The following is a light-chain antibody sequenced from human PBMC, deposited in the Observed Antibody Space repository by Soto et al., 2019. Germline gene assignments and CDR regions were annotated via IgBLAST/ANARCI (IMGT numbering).Light chain of an antibody. CDR2: GAS. V-gene: IGKV3-20*01. J-gene: IGKJ1*01. CDR3: QQYDSSPLT. Sequence: EIVLTQSPGTLSLSPCERATLSCRASQTLSNSFIAWYQQKPGQAPRLLIYGASSRATGIPDRFSGSGSGTDFTLTISRLEPADFAVYYCQQYDSSPLTFGQGTKVDIK. CDR1: QTLSNSF.